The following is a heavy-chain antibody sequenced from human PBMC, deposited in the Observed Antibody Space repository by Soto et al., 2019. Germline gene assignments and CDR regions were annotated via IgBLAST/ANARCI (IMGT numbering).Heavy chain of an antibody. Sequence: QVQLQESGPGLVKPSETLSLTCTVSGGSVSSGSYYWSWIRQPPGKGLEWIGYIYYSGSTNYNPSLKSRVTIPVDTSKNQFSLKLSSVTAADTAVYYCATVTSYYYYYGMDVWGQGTTVTVSS. J-gene: IGHJ6*02. V-gene: IGHV4-61*01. CDR2: IYYSGST. D-gene: IGHD4-17*01. CDR3: ATVTSYYYYYGMDV. CDR1: GGSVSSGSYY.